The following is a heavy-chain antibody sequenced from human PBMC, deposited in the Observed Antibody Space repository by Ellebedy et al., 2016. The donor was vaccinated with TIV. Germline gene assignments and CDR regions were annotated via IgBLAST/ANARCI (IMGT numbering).Heavy chain of an antibody. CDR3: ARGMHV. CDR2: IKPDGSEK. CDR1: GFSFSNYW. J-gene: IGHJ6*04. V-gene: IGHV3-7*01. Sequence: GESLKISCAASGFSFSNYWMSWVRQAPGKGLEWVANIKPDGSEKYYVDSVKGRFTISRDNAKNSGYLQMNSLRAEDTAVYYCARGMHVWGKGTTVTVSS.